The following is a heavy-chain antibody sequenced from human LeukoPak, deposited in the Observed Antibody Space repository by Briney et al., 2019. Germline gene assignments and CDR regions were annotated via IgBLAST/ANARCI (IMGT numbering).Heavy chain of an antibody. Sequence: GGSLRLSCAASGFTYTNYWMAWVRQAPGKGLQWVASLKQDGSVEYYVDSVKGRFTISRDNAKNSHYLQMNSLRVEDMAVYYCARWADDSGIYYIASWGQGTLVTVSS. V-gene: IGHV3-7*01. CDR3: ARWADDSGIYYIAS. D-gene: IGHD3-10*01. CDR2: LKQDGSVE. J-gene: IGHJ5*02. CDR1: GFTYTNYW.